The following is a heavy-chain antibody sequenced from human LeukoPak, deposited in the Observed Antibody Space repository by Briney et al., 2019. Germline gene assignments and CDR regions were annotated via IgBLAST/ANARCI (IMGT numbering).Heavy chain of an antibody. J-gene: IGHJ4*02. V-gene: IGHV1-24*01. Sequence: ASVKVSCKVSGYTLTELSMHWVRQAPGKGLEWMGGFDPEGGETIYAQKFQGRVTMTEDTSTDTAYMELSSLRSGDTAVYYCATPLGGFLEWLPSYWGQGTLVTVSS. CDR1: GYTLTELS. D-gene: IGHD3-3*01. CDR2: FDPEGGET. CDR3: ATPLGGFLEWLPSY.